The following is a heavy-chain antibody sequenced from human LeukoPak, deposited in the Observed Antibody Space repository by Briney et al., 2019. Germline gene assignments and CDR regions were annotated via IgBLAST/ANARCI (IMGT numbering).Heavy chain of an antibody. CDR1: GFIVSSNY. CDR3: ARGAAGGSGGIDY. V-gene: IGHV3-53*01. Sequence: GGSLRLSCAASGFIVSSNYMSWVRQAPGKGLEWVSIIYSGADTYYADSVKGRFTVSRDNSKNTVYLQMNSLRAEDTAVYYCARGAAGGSGGIDYWGQGTLVTVSS. J-gene: IGHJ4*02. D-gene: IGHD6-13*01. CDR2: IYSGADT.